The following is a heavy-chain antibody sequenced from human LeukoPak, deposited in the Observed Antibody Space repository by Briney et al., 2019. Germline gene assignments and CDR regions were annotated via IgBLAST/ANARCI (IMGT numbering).Heavy chain of an antibody. J-gene: IGHJ4*02. CDR2: IYHSGST. CDR3: ATRITMVRGVNYFDY. CDR1: GGSISSGSYY. D-gene: IGHD3-10*01. V-gene: IGHV4-39*07. Sequence: SETLSLTCTVSGGSISSGSYYWGWIRQPPGKGLEWIGSIYHSGSTYYNPSLKSRVTISVDTSKNQFSLKLSSVTAADTAVYYCATRITMVRGVNYFDYWGQGTLVTVSS.